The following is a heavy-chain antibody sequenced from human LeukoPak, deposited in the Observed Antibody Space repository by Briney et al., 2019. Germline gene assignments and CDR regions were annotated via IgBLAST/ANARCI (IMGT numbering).Heavy chain of an antibody. J-gene: IGHJ4*02. CDR3: ARAVEQWLEFDY. Sequence: ASVKVSCKASGYAFTSYGISWVRQAPGQGLEWMGWISAYNGNTNYAQKLQGRVTMTTDTSTSTAYMELRSLRSGDTAVYYCARAVEQWLEFDYWGQGTLVTVSS. D-gene: IGHD6-19*01. CDR2: ISAYNGNT. CDR1: GYAFTSYG. V-gene: IGHV1-18*01.